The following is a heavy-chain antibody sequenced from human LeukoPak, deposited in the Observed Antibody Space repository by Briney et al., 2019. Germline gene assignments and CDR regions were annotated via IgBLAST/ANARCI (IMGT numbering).Heavy chain of an antibody. J-gene: IGHJ6*02. CDR3: ARGRGVPRFGGVIVV. D-gene: IGHD3-16*02. V-gene: IGHV1-8*02. CDR2: MNPNSGNT. CDR1: GYTFTSYG. Sequence: GASVKVSCKASGYTFTSYGISWVRQAPGQGLEWMGWMNPNSGNTGYAQKFQGRVTMTRNTSISTAYMELSSLRSEDTAVYYCARGRGVPRFGGVIVVWGQGTTVTVSS.